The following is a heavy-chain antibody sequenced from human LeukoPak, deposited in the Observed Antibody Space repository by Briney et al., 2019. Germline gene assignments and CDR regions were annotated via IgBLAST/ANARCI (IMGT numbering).Heavy chain of an antibody. CDR1: GFTVSNNY. V-gene: IGHV3-66*02. CDR2: IYSGGST. Sequence: GGSLRLSCAASGFTVSNNYMSWVRQAPGKGLEWVSVIYSGGSTYYADSVKGRFTIYRDNSKNTLYLQMNSLRAEDTAVYYCARGYCSSTSCYDHPWGQGTLVTVSS. J-gene: IGHJ5*02. D-gene: IGHD2-2*01. CDR3: ARGYCSSTSCYDHP.